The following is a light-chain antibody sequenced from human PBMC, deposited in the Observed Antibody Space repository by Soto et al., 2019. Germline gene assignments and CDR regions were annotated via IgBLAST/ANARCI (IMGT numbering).Light chain of an antibody. CDR2: EVS. V-gene: IGLV2-14*01. J-gene: IGLJ2*01. CDR1: SSDVGGYNY. CDR3: SSYTSSSTLEV. Sequence: QSALTQPASVSGSPGQSITISCTGTSSDVGGYNYVSWYQQHPGKAPKLMIYEVSNRPSGVSNRFSGSKSGNTASLTISGHQAEDEADYYCSSYTSSSTLEVFGGGTKVTVL.